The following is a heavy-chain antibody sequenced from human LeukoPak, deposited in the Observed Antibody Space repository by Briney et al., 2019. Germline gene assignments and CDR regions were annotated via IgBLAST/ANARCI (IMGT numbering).Heavy chain of an antibody. CDR3: ARRFPVAMGNVWAH. V-gene: IGHV3-66*04. CDR2: IYTDGNA. J-gene: IGHJ4*02. D-gene: IGHD2-2*01. CDR1: GFTVSSNY. Sequence: GGSLRLSCAASGFTVSSNYLSWVRQGPGKGLDWASSIYTDGNAYYADSVKGRFTISRDNSKNTLYLQMNSLRAEDTAVYYCARRFPVAMGNVWAHWGQGTLVTVSS.